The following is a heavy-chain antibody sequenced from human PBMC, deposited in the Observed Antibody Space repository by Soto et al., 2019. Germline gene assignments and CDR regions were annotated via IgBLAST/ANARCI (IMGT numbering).Heavy chain of an antibody. J-gene: IGHJ4*02. V-gene: IGHV1-8*01. Sequence: QVQLVQSGAEVKKPGASVKVSCKASGYTFTNYDINWVRQATGQGLEWMGWMNPNSGNTGYAQKYQGRVTMTRDTSISTAYMELSSLRAEDTAVYYCARGRGQPLQPWAYWGQGILVTVSS. D-gene: IGHD2-21*02. CDR1: GYTFTNYD. CDR3: ARGRGQPLQPWAY. CDR2: MNPNSGNT.